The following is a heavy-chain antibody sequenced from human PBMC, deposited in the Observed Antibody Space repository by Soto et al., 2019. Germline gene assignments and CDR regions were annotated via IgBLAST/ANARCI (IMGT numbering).Heavy chain of an antibody. D-gene: IGHD6-13*01. J-gene: IGHJ2*01. CDR2: IVVGSGNT. V-gene: IGHV1-58*02. CDR3: AAANIAAAAEYWYFDL. Sequence: QMQLVQSGPEVKKPGTSVKVSCKASGFTFTSSAMQWVRQARGQRLEWIGWIVVGSGNTKYAQKFQERATITRDMSTSTAYRELSSLRSEDTAVYYCAAANIAAAAEYWYFDLWGRGTLVTVSS. CDR1: GFTFTSSA.